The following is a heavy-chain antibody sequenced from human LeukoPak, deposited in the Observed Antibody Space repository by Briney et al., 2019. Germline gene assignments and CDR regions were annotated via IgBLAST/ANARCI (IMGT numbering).Heavy chain of an antibody. CDR2: IIPIFGTA. CDR3: ARGEQQLVGPYYFDY. D-gene: IGHD6-13*01. V-gene: IGHV1-69*13. Sequence: GASVKVSCKASGGTFSSYAISWVRQAPGQGLEWMGGIIPIFGTANYAQKFQGRVTITADESTSTAYMELSSLRSEDTAVYYCARGEQQLVGPYYFDYWGQGTLVTVSS. J-gene: IGHJ4*02. CDR1: GGTFSSYA.